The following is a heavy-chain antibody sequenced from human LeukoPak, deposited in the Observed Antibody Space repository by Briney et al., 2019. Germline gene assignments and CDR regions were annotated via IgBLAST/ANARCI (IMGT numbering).Heavy chain of an antibody. Sequence: GGSLRLXCAASGXTFSDYYMSWVRQAPGKGLEWVSYISSSGSTIYYADSVKGRFTISRDNAKNSLYLQMNRLRGEDTAVYYCARESFGELFTFFDYWGQGTLVTVS. CDR1: GXTFSDYY. V-gene: IGHV3-11*01. D-gene: IGHD3-10*01. CDR2: ISSSGSTI. J-gene: IGHJ4*02. CDR3: ARESFGELFTFFDY.